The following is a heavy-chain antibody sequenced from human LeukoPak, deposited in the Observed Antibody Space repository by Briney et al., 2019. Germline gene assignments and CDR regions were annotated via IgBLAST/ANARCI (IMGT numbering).Heavy chain of an antibody. CDR2: ISSSGSTI. V-gene: IGHV3-48*03. CDR1: GFTFSSYE. J-gene: IGHJ4*02. D-gene: IGHD6-13*01. Sequence: GGSLRLSCAASGFTFSSYEMNWVRQAPGKGLEWVSYISSSGSTIYYADSVKGRFTISRDNSKNTLYLQMNSLRAEDTAVYYCARDNSSWYGDYFDYWGQGTLVTVSS. CDR3: ARDNSSWYGDYFDY.